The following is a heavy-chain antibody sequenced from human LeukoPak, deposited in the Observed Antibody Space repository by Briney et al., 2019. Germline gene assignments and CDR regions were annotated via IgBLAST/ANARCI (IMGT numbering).Heavy chain of an antibody. CDR2: ISYDGSNK. J-gene: IGHJ4*02. V-gene: IGHV3-30-3*01. CDR1: GFTLSSYA. CDR3: VRDPILGYPDYFDS. Sequence: GGSLRLSCAASGFTLSSYAMHWVRQAPGKGLEWVAVISYDGSNKYYADSVRGRFTVSRDNSKNTVYLQMNSLRVEDTAVYYCVRDPILGYPDYFDSWGQGTLVTVSS. D-gene: IGHD2-15*01.